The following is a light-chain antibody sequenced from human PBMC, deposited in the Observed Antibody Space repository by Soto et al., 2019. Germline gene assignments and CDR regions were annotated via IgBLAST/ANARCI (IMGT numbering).Light chain of an antibody. CDR2: DTS. CDR1: TGAVTSGHW. CDR3: LVIFTGVGEV. V-gene: IGLV7-46*01. Sequence: QAVVTQEPSLTVSPGGTVTLTCGSSTGAVTSGHWSHWFQQKPGQAPRTLIYDTSNKHSWTPARFSGSLLGGKAALTLSGAQPEDEADYYCLVIFTGVGEVFGTGTKVTVL. J-gene: IGLJ1*01.